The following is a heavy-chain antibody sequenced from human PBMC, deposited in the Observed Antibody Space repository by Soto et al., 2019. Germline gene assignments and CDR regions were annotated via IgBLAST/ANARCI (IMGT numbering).Heavy chain of an antibody. D-gene: IGHD1-1*01. Sequence: SETLSLTCTVSGGSISSYYWSWIRQPPGKGLEWIGYIYYSGSTNYNPSLKSRVTISVDTSKNQFSLKLSSVTAADTAVYYCARDSPTTQGDHEYYFDYWGQGTLVTVSS. V-gene: IGHV4-59*01. CDR3: ARDSPTTQGDHEYYFDY. CDR1: GGSISSYY. CDR2: IYYSGST. J-gene: IGHJ4*02.